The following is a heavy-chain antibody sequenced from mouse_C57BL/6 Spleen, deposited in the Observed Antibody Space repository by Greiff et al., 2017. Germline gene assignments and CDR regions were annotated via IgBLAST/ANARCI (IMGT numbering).Heavy chain of an antibody. D-gene: IGHD4-1*01. CDR2: ISGGGGNT. J-gene: IGHJ2*01. V-gene: IGHV5-9*01. CDR1: GFTFSSYT. Sequence: EVKVEESGGGLVKPGGSLKLSCAASGFTFSSYTMSWVRQTPEKRLEWVATISGGGGNTYYPDSVKGRFTISRDNAKNTLYLQMSSLRSEDTALYYCARQTGTGFDYWGQGTTLTVSS. CDR3: ARQTGTGFDY.